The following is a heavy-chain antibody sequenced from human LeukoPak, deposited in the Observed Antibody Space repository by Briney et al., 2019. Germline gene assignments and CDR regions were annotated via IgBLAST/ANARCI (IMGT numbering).Heavy chain of an antibody. D-gene: IGHD4-23*01. CDR3: VRDDQHYGCISVYDAFDI. Sequence: GGSLRLSCAASVFTFSSYGMHWVRQAPGKGLEWVAVIWYDGSNKYYANSVKGRFTISRGNSKNSLYLQMNSLRAEDRAVYYCVRDDQHYGCISVYDAFDIWGQGTMVTVSS. J-gene: IGHJ3*02. CDR2: IWYDGSNK. V-gene: IGHV3-33*01. CDR1: VFTFSSYG.